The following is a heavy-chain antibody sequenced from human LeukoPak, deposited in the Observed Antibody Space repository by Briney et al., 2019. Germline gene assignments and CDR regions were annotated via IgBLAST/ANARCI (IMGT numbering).Heavy chain of an antibody. CDR2: ISGSGGST. V-gene: IGHV3-23*01. CDR1: GFTFSSYA. CDR3: ANGGGARYCSSTSCYTEGDY. J-gene: IGHJ4*02. Sequence: GGSLRLSCAASGFTFSSYAMSWVRQAPGKGLEWVSAISGSGGSTYYADSVKGRFTISRDNSKNTLYLQMNSLRAEDTAVYYCANGGGARYCSSTSCYTEGDYWGQGTLVTVSS. D-gene: IGHD2-2*02.